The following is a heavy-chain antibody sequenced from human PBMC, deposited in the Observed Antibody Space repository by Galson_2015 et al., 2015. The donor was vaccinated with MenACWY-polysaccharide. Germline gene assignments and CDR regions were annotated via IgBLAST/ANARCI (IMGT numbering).Heavy chain of an antibody. CDR1: GFTFSRYG. CDR2: IWYDGSNK. V-gene: IGHV3-33*01. J-gene: IGHJ2*01. Sequence: SLRLSCAASGFTFSRYGMHWVRQAPGKGLEWVAVIWYDGSNKYYADSVKGRFTISRDNSKNTLYLQVNSLRAEDTAVYYCVRDLPSGSYTQNWHFDLWGRGTLVKVSS. D-gene: IGHD1-26*01. CDR3: VRDLPSGSYTQNWHFDL.